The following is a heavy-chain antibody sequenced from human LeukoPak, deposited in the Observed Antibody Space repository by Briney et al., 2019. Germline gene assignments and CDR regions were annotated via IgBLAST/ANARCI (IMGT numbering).Heavy chain of an antibody. CDR3: ARSPRLGRYGYGPWELPVSYFDY. Sequence: SETLSLTCKVSGGSLSSSTHYWVWIRQPPGKGLEWIGSIYYSGSTYYNSSLKSRVTISVDTSKNQVSLKLNSVTAADTAVYYCARSPRLGRYGYGPWELPVSYFDYWGQGTLVTVSS. D-gene: IGHD5-18*01. J-gene: IGHJ4*02. V-gene: IGHV4-39*01. CDR2: IYYSGST. CDR1: GGSLSSSTHY.